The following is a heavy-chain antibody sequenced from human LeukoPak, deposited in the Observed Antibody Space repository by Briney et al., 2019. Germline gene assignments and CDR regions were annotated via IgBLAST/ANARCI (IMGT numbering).Heavy chain of an antibody. CDR1: GYSISDGTYY. CDR2: IFHTGST. Sequence: SETLSLTCSVSGYSISDGTYYWGWIRQPPGKGLEWIGSIFHTGSTLYNPSLKSRVTISVDTSKNQSSLKLSSVTAADTAVYYCARGGRSLRKYNWFDPWGQGTLVTVSS. J-gene: IGHJ5*02. CDR3: ARGGRSLRKYNWFDP. V-gene: IGHV4-39*07.